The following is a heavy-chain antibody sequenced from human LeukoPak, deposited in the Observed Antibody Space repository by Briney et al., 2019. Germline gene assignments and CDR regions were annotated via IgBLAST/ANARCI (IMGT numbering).Heavy chain of an antibody. V-gene: IGHV3-53*01. J-gene: IGHJ6*02. CDR3: ARVDGSGSYFPYYYGMDV. Sequence: RGSLRLSCAASGFTVSSNYMSWVRQAPGKGLEWVSVIYSSGSTYYADSVKGRFTISRDNSKNTLYLQMNSLRAEDTAVYYCARVDGSGSYFPYYYGMDVWGQGTTVTVSS. CDR2: IYSSGST. D-gene: IGHD3-10*01. CDR1: GFTVSSNY.